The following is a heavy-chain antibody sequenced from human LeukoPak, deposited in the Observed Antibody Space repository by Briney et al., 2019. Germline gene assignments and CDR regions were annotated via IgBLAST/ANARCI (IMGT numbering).Heavy chain of an antibody. CDR2: ISAYNGNT. D-gene: IGHD2-2*01. CDR1: GYTFTSYG. V-gene: IGHV1-18*01. CDR3: ARDLYCSSTSCRVPYYYGMDV. J-gene: IGHJ6*02. Sequence: ASVKVSCKASGYTFTSYGISWVRQAPGQGLEWMGWISAYNGNTNYAQKLQGRVAMTEDTSTDTAYMELSSLRSEDTAVYYCARDLYCSSTSCRVPYYYGMDVWGQGTTVTVSS.